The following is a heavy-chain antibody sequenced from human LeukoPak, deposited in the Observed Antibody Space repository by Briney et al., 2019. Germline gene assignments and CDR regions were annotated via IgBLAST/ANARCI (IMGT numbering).Heavy chain of an antibody. V-gene: IGHV3-23*01. CDR3: ANLNAPYWGNFDY. J-gene: IGHJ4*02. CDR2: ISDSGVTA. CDR1: GFTFSNYA. Sequence: PAGGSLRLSCVVSGFTFSNYAMSWVRQVPGQGLDWVSAISDSGVTAYYADSVKGRFTISGDNSKSTLYLQMNSLRAEDTAVYYCANLNAPYWGNFDYWGQGTLVTVSS. D-gene: IGHD7-27*01.